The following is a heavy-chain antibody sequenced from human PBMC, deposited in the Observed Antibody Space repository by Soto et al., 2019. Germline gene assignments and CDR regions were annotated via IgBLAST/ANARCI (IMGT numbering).Heavy chain of an antibody. CDR3: ARSPNYYYYGFDV. CDR2: IYYSGST. CDR1: ARPGDRGTYS. V-gene: IGHV4-61*01. J-gene: IGHJ6*02. Sequence: SGTLYLRCAVPARPGDRGTYSWALIRQSPGKGLEWIAYIYYSGSTNYNPSLQRRSTISVDTSKSQVSLTLTYVTAADAAVYYCARSPNYYYYGFDVWGQGTAVS.